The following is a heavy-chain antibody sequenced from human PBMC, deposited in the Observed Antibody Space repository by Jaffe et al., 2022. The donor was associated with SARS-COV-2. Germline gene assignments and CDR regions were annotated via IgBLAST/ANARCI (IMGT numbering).Heavy chain of an antibody. CDR2: INSDGSST. D-gene: IGHD3-3*01. J-gene: IGHJ4*02. CDR1: GFTFSSYW. Sequence: EVQLVESGGGLVQPGGSLRLSCAASGFTFSSYWMHWVRQAPGKGLVWVSRINSDGSSTSYADSVKGRFTISRDNAKNTLYLQMNSLRAEDTAVYYCARAVRFLEWLLYLDYWGQGTLVTVSS. CDR3: ARAVRFLEWLLYLDY. V-gene: IGHV3-74*01.